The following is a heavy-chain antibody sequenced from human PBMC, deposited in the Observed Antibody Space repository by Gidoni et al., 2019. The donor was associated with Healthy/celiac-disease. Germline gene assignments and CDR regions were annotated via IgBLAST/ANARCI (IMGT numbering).Heavy chain of an antibody. J-gene: IGHJ4*02. CDR2: ISGSGGST. CDR3: AKDRGSSGWFDY. CDR1: GFPFSSYA. V-gene: IGHV3-23*01. D-gene: IGHD6-19*01. Sequence: EVQLLESGGGLVQPGGSLRLSCAASGFPFSSYAMSWVRQAPGKGLEWVSAISGSGGSTYYADSVKGRFTISRDNSKNTLYLQMNSLRAEDTAVYYCAKDRGSSGWFDYWGQGTLVTVSS.